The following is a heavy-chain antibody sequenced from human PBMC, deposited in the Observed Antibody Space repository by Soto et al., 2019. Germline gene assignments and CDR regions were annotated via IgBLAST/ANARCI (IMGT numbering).Heavy chain of an antibody. CDR1: GFSLSTSGVG. V-gene: IGHV2-5*02. Sequence: QITLKESGPTLVKPTQTLTLTCTFSGFSLSTSGVGVGWIRQPPGKALEWLALIYWDDDKRYSPSLKSRLTTPNDTSKTQAVITTANMEPVDTATYYCANRLASSIYGDYGHINSFDYWGQGTLVTV. J-gene: IGHJ4*02. D-gene: IGHD4-17*01. CDR2: IYWDDDK. CDR3: ANRLASSIYGDYGHINSFDY.